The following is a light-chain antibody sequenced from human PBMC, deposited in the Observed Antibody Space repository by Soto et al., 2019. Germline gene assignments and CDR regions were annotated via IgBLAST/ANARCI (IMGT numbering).Light chain of an antibody. CDR1: SSDVGGYNY. CDR2: EVS. CDR3: SSSAGSNNLGV. V-gene: IGLV2-8*01. Sequence: QSVLTQPPSASGSPGQSVTISCTGTSSDVGGYNYVSWYQQHPGKAPKLMIYEVSKRPSGVPDRFSGSKSGNTASLTVSGLQAEDEADYYCSSSAGSNNLGVFVTGTKVTVL. J-gene: IGLJ1*01.